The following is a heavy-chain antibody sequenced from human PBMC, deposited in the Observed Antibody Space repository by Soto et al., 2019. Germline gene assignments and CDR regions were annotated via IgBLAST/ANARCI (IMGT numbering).Heavy chain of an antibody. D-gene: IGHD1-26*01. CDR3: ARDLEGPFGRRFDP. V-gene: IGHV1-18*01. CDR1: GYTFTRYG. J-gene: IGHJ5*02. CDR2: ISAYNGNT. Sequence: ASVKVYCKASGYTFTRYGISWVRKAHGQGLEWMGWISAYNGNTNYAQKLQGRVAMTTDTSTSTAYMELRSLRSDDTAVYYCARDLEGPFGRRFDPWGQGTLVTVSS.